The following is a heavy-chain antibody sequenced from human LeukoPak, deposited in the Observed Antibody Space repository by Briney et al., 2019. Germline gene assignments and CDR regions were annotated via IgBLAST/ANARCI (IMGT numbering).Heavy chain of an antibody. D-gene: IGHD2-2*01. V-gene: IGHV4-4*07. CDR2: IHPRGST. Sequence: SETLSLTCTVSGGSISSYYWSWIRQPAGKGLEWIGRIHPRGSTTYNSSLKSRVTMSADTSKNHFSLKLSSLTAADTAVYYCARGRYCTATTCDAGGDAFDVWGQGTMVTVSS. CDR3: ARGRYCTATTCDAGGDAFDV. CDR1: GGSISSYY. J-gene: IGHJ3*01.